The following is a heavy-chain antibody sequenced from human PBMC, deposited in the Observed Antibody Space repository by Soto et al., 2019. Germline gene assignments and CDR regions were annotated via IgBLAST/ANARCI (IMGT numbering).Heavy chain of an antibody. CDR1: GYTFTSYG. CDR2: ISAYNGNP. CDR3: ARDRYCSGGSCYHFDY. V-gene: IGHV1-18*01. D-gene: IGHD2-15*01. Sequence: QVQLVQSGAEVKKPGASVKVSCKASGYTFTSYGISWVRQAPGQGREWMGWISAYNGNPNYAQKLQGRVTMTTHSSTSTAYMELRSLRSDDTAVYYCARDRYCSGGSCYHFDYWGQGTLVTVSS. J-gene: IGHJ4*02.